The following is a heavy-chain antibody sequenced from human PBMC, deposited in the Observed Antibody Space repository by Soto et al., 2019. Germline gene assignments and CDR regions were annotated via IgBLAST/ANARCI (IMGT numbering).Heavy chain of an antibody. Sequence: SVKVSCKASGGTFSSYTISWVRQAPGQGLEWMGRIIPILGIANYAQKFQGRVTITADKSTSTAYMELSSLRSEDTAVYYCASVEVPAARNYYYRDVWGKGTTVTVSS. V-gene: IGHV1-69*02. J-gene: IGHJ6*03. CDR1: GGTFSSYT. CDR2: IIPILGIA. D-gene: IGHD2-2*01. CDR3: ASVEVPAARNYYYRDV.